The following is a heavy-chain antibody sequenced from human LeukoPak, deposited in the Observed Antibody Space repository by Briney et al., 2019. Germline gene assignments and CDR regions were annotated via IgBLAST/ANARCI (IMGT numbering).Heavy chain of an antibody. D-gene: IGHD3-22*01. V-gene: IGHV4-59*01. CDR1: GGSISSYY. Sequence: SETLSLTCTVSGGSISSYYWSWIRQPPGKGLEWIGYIYYSGSTNYNPSLKNRVTISVDTSKDQFSLKLSSVTAADTAVYYCARSKHYYDSSGYSAYYWGQGTLVTVSS. CDR3: ARSKHYYDSSGYSAYY. J-gene: IGHJ4*02. CDR2: IYYSGST.